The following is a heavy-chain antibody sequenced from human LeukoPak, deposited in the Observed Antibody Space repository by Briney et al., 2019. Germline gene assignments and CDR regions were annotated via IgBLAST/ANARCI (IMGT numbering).Heavy chain of an antibody. J-gene: IGHJ3*02. Sequence: ASVKVSCKVSGYTFTGYYMHWVRQAPGQGLEWMGWINPNSGGTNYAQKFQGRVTMTGDTSISTAYMELSRLRSDDTALYYCARGGSVVQHPRAPFDIWGQGTMVTVSS. CDR1: GYTFTGYY. D-gene: IGHD4-23*01. CDR3: ARGGSVVQHPRAPFDI. CDR2: INPNSGGT. V-gene: IGHV1-2*02.